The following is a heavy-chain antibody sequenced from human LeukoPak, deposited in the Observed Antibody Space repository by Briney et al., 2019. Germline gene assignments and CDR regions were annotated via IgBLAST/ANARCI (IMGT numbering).Heavy chain of an antibody. V-gene: IGHV6-1*01. D-gene: IGHD3-10*01. J-gene: IGHJ4*02. CDR3: ARVYITMVRGVIMPFDY. CDR1: VDSVSSNSAA. CDR2: TYYRSKWYN. Sequence: SQTLSLTCAISVDSVSSNSAAWNWIRQSPSRGLEWLGRTYYRSKWYNDYAVSVKSRITINPDTSKNQFSLQLNSVTPEDTAVYYCARVYITMVRGVIMPFDYWGQGTLVTVSS.